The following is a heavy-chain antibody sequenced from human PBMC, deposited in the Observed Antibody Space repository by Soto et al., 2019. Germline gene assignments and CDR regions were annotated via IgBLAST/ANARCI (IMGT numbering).Heavy chain of an antibody. CDR3: ARGTRQDIVVVVAATRWFDP. J-gene: IGHJ5*02. CDR1: GFTFSSYS. V-gene: IGHV3-21*01. Sequence: EVQLVESGGGLVKPGGSLRLSCAASGFTFSSYSMNWVRQAPGKGLEWVSSISSSSSYIYYAYSVKGRFSISRDNAKNSLYLQMNSLRAEDTAVYDCARGTRQDIVVVVAATRWFDPWGQGTLVTVSS. D-gene: IGHD2-15*01. CDR2: ISSSSSYI.